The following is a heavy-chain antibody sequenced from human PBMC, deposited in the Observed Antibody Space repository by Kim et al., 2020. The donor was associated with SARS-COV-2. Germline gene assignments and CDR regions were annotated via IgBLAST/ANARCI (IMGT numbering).Heavy chain of an antibody. V-gene: IGHV3-11*01. CDR3: ARDLYSGYDWGLGFDP. Sequence: GGSLRLSCAASGFTFSDYYMSWIRQAPGKGLEWVSYISSSGSTIYYADSVKGRFTISRDNAKNSLYLQMNSLRAEDTAVYYCARDLYSGYDWGLGFDPWGQGTLVTVSS. CDR2: ISSSGSTI. CDR1: GFTFSDYY. J-gene: IGHJ5*02. D-gene: IGHD5-12*01.